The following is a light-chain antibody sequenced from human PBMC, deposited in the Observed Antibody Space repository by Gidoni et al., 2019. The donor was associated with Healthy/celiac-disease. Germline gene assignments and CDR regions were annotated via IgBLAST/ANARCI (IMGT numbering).Light chain of an antibody. CDR2: EVS. V-gene: IGLV2-14*01. CDR3: SSYTSSSTLG. CDR1: SSDVGGYNY. Sequence: QSALTQPASVSGSPGQSITISCTGTSSDVGGYNYVSWYQQHPGKAPKLMIYEVSNRPSGVSNRFSGSKSGNTASLTISGLQAEDEADYYVSSYTSSSTLGFGGGTKLTVL. J-gene: IGLJ3*02.